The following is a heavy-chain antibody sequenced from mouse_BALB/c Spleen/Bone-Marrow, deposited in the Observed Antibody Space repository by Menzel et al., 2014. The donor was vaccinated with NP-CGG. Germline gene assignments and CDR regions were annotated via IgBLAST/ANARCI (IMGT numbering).Heavy chain of an antibody. Sequence: QVQLKESGPELVRPGVSVKISCKGSGYTFTDYAMHWVKQSHAKSLEWIGVISTYSGNTNYNQKFKDKATMTVDKSSSTAYMELARLTSEDSAIYYCARGNRYDGAWFAYWGQGTLVTVSA. CDR3: ARGNRYDGAWFAY. D-gene: IGHD2-14*01. J-gene: IGHJ3*01. CDR1: GYTFTDYA. CDR2: ISTYSGNT. V-gene: IGHV1-67*01.